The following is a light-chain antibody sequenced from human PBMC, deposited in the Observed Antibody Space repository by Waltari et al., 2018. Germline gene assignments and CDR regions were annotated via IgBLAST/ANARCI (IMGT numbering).Light chain of an antibody. Sequence: DIQLTQSPSSLSASVGDRVTITCRATEGVSRYLNWYQQKPGKAPKLLIFSANRLESGVPSRFSVSGSGTEFTLIISSLQSEDFATYYCLQYSSLPFTFGPGTKLDI. J-gene: IGKJ3*01. CDR1: EGVSRY. CDR3: LQYSSLPFT. CDR2: SAN. V-gene: IGKV1-17*01.